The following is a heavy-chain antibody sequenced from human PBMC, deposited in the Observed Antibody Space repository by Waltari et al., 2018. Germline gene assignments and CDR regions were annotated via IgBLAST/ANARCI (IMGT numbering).Heavy chain of an antibody. V-gene: IGHV3-30*02. CDR3: AKGAYDFWSGGIDY. Sequence: QVQLVESGGGVVQPGGSLRLSCAASGFTFSSYGMHWVRQAPGKGLEWVAFIRYDGSNKYYADSVKGRFTISRDNSKNTLYLQMNSLRAEDTAVYYCAKGAYDFWSGGIDYWGQGTLVTVSS. D-gene: IGHD3-3*01. CDR1: GFTFSSYG. CDR2: IRYDGSNK. J-gene: IGHJ4*02.